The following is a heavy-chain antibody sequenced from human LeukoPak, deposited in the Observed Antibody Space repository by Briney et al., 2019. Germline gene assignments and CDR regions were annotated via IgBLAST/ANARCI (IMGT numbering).Heavy chain of an antibody. CDR2: IDPSDSYT. Sequence: GGSLKISCKCSGYSFTSFWMSWVRQVPGKGLEWMGRIDPSDSYTNYSPSFQGHVTISADKSISTAYLQWSSLKASDTAMYYCARLRQWLDDGMDVWGKGTTVTVSS. J-gene: IGHJ6*04. V-gene: IGHV5-10-1*01. D-gene: IGHD6-19*01. CDR1: GYSFTSFW. CDR3: ARLRQWLDDGMDV.